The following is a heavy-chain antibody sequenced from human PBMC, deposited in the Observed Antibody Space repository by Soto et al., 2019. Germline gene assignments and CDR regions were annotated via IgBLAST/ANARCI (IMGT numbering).Heavy chain of an antibody. CDR3: ARDWGYTYGNYLDS. J-gene: IGHJ4*02. CDR1: GGSVSSCSYF. Sequence: SETLSLTCTVSGGSVSSCSYFWSWIRQTPGKGLEGIGYIYSSGNTKYNPSLQSRVTISVDTSKNKFSLKLNSVTAADTALYYCARDWGYTYGNYLDSWGRGTLVTVSS. CDR2: IYSSGNT. D-gene: IGHD5-18*01. V-gene: IGHV4-61*01.